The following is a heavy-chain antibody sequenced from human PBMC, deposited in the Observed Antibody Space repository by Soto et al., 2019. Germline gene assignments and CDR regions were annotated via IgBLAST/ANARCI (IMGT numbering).Heavy chain of an antibody. V-gene: IGHV4-61*01. CDR1: GGSVSSGTYY. D-gene: IGHD3-10*01. Sequence: TSETLSLTCTVSGGSVSSGTYYWSWVRQTPGKGLEWIGYVYHSGRTNYNPSLKSRVTISIDTSKNQFSLILTSVTAADAAIYYCARDPEYGSYFDYWGQGTLVTVSS. CDR2: VYHSGRT. CDR3: ARDPEYGSYFDY. J-gene: IGHJ4*02.